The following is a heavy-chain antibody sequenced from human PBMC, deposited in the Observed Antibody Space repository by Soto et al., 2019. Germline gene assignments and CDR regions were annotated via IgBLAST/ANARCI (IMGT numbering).Heavy chain of an antibody. CDR3: ARGSDFYFDL. CDR1: GFTFSNYW. Sequence: EVQLVESGGDLVQPGGSLSLSCVASGFTFSNYWMHWVRQAPGKGLEWVSRINSDESSRAYADSVKGRFISSRDNDKNSLSLEMNSLRAEDTAVYYCARGSDFYFDLWGRGTLVTVSS. V-gene: IGHV3-74*01. J-gene: IGHJ2*01. CDR2: INSDESSR.